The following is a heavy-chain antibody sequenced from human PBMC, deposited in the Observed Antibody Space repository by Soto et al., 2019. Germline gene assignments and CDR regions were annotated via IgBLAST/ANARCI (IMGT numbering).Heavy chain of an antibody. Sequence: SETLSLTCTFSGGSIISYYWSWIRQPPGKGLEWIGYIYYSGSTNYNPSLKSRVTISVDTSKNQFSLKLSSVTAADTAVYYCARAPRDEYYYYMDVWGKGTTVT. CDR1: GGSIISYY. J-gene: IGHJ6*03. CDR3: ARAPRDEYYYYMDV. V-gene: IGHV4-59*01. CDR2: IYYSGST.